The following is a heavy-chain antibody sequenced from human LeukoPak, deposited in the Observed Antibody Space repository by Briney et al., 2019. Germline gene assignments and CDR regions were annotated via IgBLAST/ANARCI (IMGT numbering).Heavy chain of an antibody. V-gene: IGHV1-18*01. D-gene: IGHD3-16*01. CDR1: GYTFTSYG. J-gene: IGHJ4*02. CDR3: ARGYYDYVWGSSDY. CDR2: ISAYNCNT. Sequence: VASVKVSCKASGYTFTSYGISWVRQAPGQGLEWMGWISAYNCNTNYAQKLQGRVTMTTDTSTSTAYMELRRLRSDDRDVYYCARGYYDYVWGSSDYWGQGTLVTVSS.